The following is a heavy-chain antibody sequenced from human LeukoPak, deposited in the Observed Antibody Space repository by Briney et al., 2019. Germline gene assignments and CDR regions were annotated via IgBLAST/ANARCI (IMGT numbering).Heavy chain of an antibody. CDR1: GYTFTGNY. CDR3: ARGRGYSYDYYYYMDV. Sequence: PSVKVSCRASGYTFTGNYMHWVQQPPGQGLEWMGWINLNSGGTNYAQKFQGRVNMTRDTSISTAYMELSRLRSDDTAVYYCARGRGYSYDYYYYMDVWGKGTTVTISS. J-gene: IGHJ6*03. V-gene: IGHV1-2*02. D-gene: IGHD5-18*01. CDR2: INLNSGGT.